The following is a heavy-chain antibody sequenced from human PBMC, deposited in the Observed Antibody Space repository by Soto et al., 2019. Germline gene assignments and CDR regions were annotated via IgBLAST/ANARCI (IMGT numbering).Heavy chain of an antibody. J-gene: IGHJ5*02. CDR3: ARESMVYANPNWFDP. V-gene: IGHV3-21*01. CDR2: ISSSSSYI. CDR1: GFTFSSYS. Sequence: GGSLRLSCAASGFTFSSYSMNWVRQVPGKGLEWVSSISSSSSYIYYADSVKGRFTISRDNAKNSLYLQMNSLRAEDTAVYYCARESMVYANPNWFDPWAREPWSPSPQ. D-gene: IGHD2-8*01.